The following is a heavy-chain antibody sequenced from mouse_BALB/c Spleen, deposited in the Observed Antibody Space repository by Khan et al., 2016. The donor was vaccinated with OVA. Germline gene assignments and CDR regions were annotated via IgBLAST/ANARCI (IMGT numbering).Heavy chain of an antibody. D-gene: IGHD2-14*01. CDR1: GFSLTTYC. J-gene: IGHJ3*01. CDR2: IRSAGKT. V-gene: IGHV2-2*01. Sequence: VQLQESGPGLVRPSQTLSITCTVSGFSLTTYCVHWVRQSPGKGLEWLGVIRSAGKTDYNAAFISRLSITKDNSKSQVFFKMNSLQADDTAMYYCARNSYMYDFTYWGQGTLVTVSA. CDR3: ARNSYMYDFTY.